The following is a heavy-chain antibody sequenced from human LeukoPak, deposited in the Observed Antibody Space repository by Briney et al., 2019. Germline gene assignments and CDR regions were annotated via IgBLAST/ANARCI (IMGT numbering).Heavy chain of an antibody. J-gene: IGHJ3*02. Sequence: PGGSLRLSCAASGFTFRSYVMNWVRQAPRKGLEWISYITRGGSVSYADSVTGRFTISRDNAKNSLFLHMTSLRAEHTAIYYCASETESSSSNAFDIWGQGTMVTVSS. D-gene: IGHD6-6*01. V-gene: IGHV3-48*03. CDR3: ASETESSSSNAFDI. CDR2: ITRGGSV. CDR1: GFTFRSYV.